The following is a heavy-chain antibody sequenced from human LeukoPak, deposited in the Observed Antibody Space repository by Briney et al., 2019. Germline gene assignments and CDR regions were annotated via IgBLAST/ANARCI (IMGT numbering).Heavy chain of an antibody. CDR3: ARRQGCSTSSCPPDS. Sequence: GESLKISCKGSGYSFTSYWIGWVRQMPGKGLEWMGIIYPGDSDTRYSPSFQGQVTISADKSISSAYLQWSSLKASDTAMYFCARRQGCSTSSCPPDSWGQGTLVTVSS. V-gene: IGHV5-51*01. CDR1: GYSFTSYW. J-gene: IGHJ4*02. D-gene: IGHD2-2*01. CDR2: IYPGDSDT.